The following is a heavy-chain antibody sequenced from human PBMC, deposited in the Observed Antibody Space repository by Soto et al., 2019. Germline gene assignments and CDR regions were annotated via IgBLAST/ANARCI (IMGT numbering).Heavy chain of an antibody. CDR1: GDSINSDKYY. Sequence: SETLSLTCSVPGDSINSDKYYWGWIRQPPGKGLEWIGSIYFRGNAYYNPSLQTRVTISLDKSKSQFSLKLNSVTAADSAVYFCARLEGLATISYYFDFWGQGALVTVSS. J-gene: IGHJ4*02. CDR2: IYFRGNA. V-gene: IGHV4-39*01. D-gene: IGHD3-9*01. CDR3: ARLEGLATISYYFDF.